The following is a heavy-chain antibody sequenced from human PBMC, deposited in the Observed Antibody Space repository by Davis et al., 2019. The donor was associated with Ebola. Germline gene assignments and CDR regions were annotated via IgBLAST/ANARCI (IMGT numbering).Heavy chain of an antibody. CDR3: ARGARPNY. CDR1: GFTFSDHQ. J-gene: IGHJ4*02. V-gene: IGHV3-11*06. Sequence: GGSLRLSCEASGFTFSDHQMTWIRQAPGKGLEWVSCISTSSSFTNYANSVQGRFAISRDNAKNSLYLQMNSLTAEDTAVYYCARGARPNYWGQGTLVTVSS. CDR2: ISTSSSFT.